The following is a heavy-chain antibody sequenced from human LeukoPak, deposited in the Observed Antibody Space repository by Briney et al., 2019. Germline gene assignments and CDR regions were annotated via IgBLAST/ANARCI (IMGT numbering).Heavy chain of an antibody. V-gene: IGHV3-23*01. CDR1: GFTFTSYS. J-gene: IGHJ4*02. Sequence: GGSLRLSCAASGFTFTSYSMSWVRQAPGKGLEWVSGTSDRGDYTYYADSVKGRFTVSRDSSKNTLFLQMNSLRAEDTALYFCARKAQYNGHYPLDYWGQGTLVTVSS. CDR2: TSDRGDYT. CDR3: ARKAQYNGHYPLDY. D-gene: IGHD1-7*01.